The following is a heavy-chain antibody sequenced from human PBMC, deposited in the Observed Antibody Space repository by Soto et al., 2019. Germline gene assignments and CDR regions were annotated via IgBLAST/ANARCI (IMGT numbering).Heavy chain of an antibody. CDR1: GGSISSSNW. J-gene: IGHJ5*02. D-gene: IGHD3-10*01. CDR2: IYHSGST. CDR3: ARAENCYGSGLSP. Sequence: SETLSLTCAVSGGSISSSNWWSWVRQPPGKGLEWIGEIYHSGSTNYNPSLKSRVTISVDKSKNQFSLKLSSVTAADTAVYYCARAENCYGSGLSPWGQGTLVTVSS. V-gene: IGHV4-4*02.